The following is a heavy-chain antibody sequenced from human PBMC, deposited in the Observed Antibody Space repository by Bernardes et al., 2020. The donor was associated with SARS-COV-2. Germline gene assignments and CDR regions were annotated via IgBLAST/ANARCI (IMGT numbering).Heavy chain of an antibody. Sequence: GGSLRLSCAASGFTISSHVMNWGRQAPGKGLEWVSGSSVSGGKTDYADPVNGRFTISRDNSKNTLYLQMNSLRAEDTAVYYCAKDPGLIMVKGLTMTAIPGYFQNWGQGTPVTVSS. J-gene: IGHJ1*01. D-gene: IGHD3-22*01. CDR3: AKDPGLIMVKGLTMTAIPGYFQN. V-gene: IGHV3-23*01. CDR1: GFTISSHV. CDR2: SSVSGGKT.